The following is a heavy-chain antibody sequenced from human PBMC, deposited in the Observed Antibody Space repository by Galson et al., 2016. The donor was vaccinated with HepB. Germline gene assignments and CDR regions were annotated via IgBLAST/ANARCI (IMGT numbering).Heavy chain of an antibody. CDR3: AKAPRGPDYNYYGMDV. V-gene: IGHV3-23*01. D-gene: IGHD3-16*01. CDR2: ISGIGDNT. J-gene: IGHJ6*02. CDR1: GFTFSSNA. Sequence: SLRLSCAASGFTFSSNAMNWVRQAPGKGLEWVSAISGIGDNTYYADSVKGRFTISRDNAKNTLYVQMSSLRAEDTAVNYCAKAPRGPDYNYYGMDVWGQGTTVTVSS.